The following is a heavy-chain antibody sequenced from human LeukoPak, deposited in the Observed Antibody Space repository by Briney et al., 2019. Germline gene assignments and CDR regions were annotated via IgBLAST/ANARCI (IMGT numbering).Heavy chain of an antibody. J-gene: IGHJ4*02. V-gene: IGHV4-31*03. CDR2: IYYSGST. CDR1: GGSISSGGYY. Sequence: SQTLSLTCTVSGGSISSGGYYWSWIRQHPGKGLEWIGYIYYSGSTYYNPSLKSRVTISVDTSKNQCSLKLSSVTAADTAVYYCAISIAAAGTGQPYYFDYWGQGTLVTVSS. D-gene: IGHD6-13*01. CDR3: AISIAAAGTGQPYYFDY.